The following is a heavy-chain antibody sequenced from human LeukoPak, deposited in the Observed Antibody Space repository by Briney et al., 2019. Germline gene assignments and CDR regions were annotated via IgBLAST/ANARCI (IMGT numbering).Heavy chain of an antibody. Sequence: SETLSLTCTVSGGSITSYYWSWIRQPPGKGLEWIGYIYYSGSTNYNPSLKSRVTISVDTSKNQFSLKLSSVTAADTAVYYCATSKYSGSYPGAFDIWGQGTMVTVSS. D-gene: IGHD1-26*01. V-gene: IGHV4-59*01. J-gene: IGHJ3*02. CDR3: ATSKYSGSYPGAFDI. CDR1: GGSITSYY. CDR2: IYYSGST.